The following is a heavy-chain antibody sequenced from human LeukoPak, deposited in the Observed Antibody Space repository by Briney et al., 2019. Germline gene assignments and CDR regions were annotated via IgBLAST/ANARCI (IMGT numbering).Heavy chain of an antibody. J-gene: IGHJ4*02. CDR3: ATVPEYYYDSSGFYGPFDY. CDR2: FDPEDGET. Sequence: ASVKVSCKVSGYTLTELSMHWVRQAPGKGLEWMGGFDPEDGETIYARKFQGRVTMTEDTSTDTAYMELSSLRSEDTAVYYCATVPEYYYDSSGFYGPFDYWGQGTLVTVSS. V-gene: IGHV1-24*01. D-gene: IGHD3-22*01. CDR1: GYTLTELS.